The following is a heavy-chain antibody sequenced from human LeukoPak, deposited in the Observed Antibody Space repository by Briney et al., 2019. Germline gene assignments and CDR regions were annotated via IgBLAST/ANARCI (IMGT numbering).Heavy chain of an antibody. V-gene: IGHV1-18*01. Sequence: GASVKVSCKASGYTFTSYGISWVRQDPGQGLEWMGWISAYNGNTNYAQKLQGRVTMTTDTSTSTAYMELRSLRSDDTAVYYCARDGSAWFGEFIVHNWFDPWGQGTLVTVSS. CDR2: ISAYNGNT. CDR1: GYTFTSYG. J-gene: IGHJ5*02. D-gene: IGHD3-10*01. CDR3: ARDGSAWFGEFIVHNWFDP.